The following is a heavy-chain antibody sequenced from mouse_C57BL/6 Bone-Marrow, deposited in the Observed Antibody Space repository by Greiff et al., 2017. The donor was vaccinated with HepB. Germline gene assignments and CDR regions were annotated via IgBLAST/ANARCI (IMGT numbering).Heavy chain of an antibody. J-gene: IGHJ2*01. CDR3: AKSPYDCGSSPYYFDY. Sequence: VQLKESVAELVRPGASVKLSCTASGFNIKNTYMHWVKQRPEQGLEWIGRIDPANGNTKYAPKFQGKATITADTSSNTAYLQLSSLTSEDTAIYYCAKSPYDCGSSPYYFDYWGQGTTLTVSS. CDR1: GFNIKNTY. D-gene: IGHD1-1*01. V-gene: IGHV14-3*01. CDR2: IDPANGNT.